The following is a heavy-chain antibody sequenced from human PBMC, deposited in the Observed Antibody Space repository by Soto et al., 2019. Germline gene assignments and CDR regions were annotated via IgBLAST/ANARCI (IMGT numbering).Heavy chain of an antibody. CDR2: INPKSGGT. CDR3: ARGDSTDCSNDVCSFFYNHDMDV. CDR1: GYTFTGYY. Sequence: ASVKVSCKASGYTFTGYYMHWVRQAPGQGLEWLGRINPKSGGTSTAQKFQGWVTMTTDTSISTASMELTRLTSDDTAIYYCARGDSTDCSNDVCSFFYNHDMDVWGQGTTVTVSS. D-gene: IGHD2-8*01. V-gene: IGHV1-2*04. J-gene: IGHJ6*02.